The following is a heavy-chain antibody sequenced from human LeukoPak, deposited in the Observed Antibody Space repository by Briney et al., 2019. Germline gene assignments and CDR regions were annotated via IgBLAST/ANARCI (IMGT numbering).Heavy chain of an antibody. V-gene: IGHV1-69*05. Sequence: ASVKVSCKASGGTFSSYAISWVGQAPGQGLEWMGGIVPIFGTTNYAQKFQGRVTLTTDESTSTAYMDLSSLRSEDTAVYYCAKDYSLIYNGGYRFDPWGQGTLVTVSS. D-gene: IGHD1-26*01. J-gene: IGHJ5*02. CDR1: GGTFSSYA. CDR3: AKDYSLIYNGGYRFDP. CDR2: IVPIFGTT.